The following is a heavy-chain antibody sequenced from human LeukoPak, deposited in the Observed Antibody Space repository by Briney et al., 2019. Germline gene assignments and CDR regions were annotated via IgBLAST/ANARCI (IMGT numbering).Heavy chain of an antibody. V-gene: IGHV1-2*02. CDR2: INPNSGGT. D-gene: IGHD3-9*01. J-gene: IGHJ4*02. CDR1: GYTFTGYY. Sequence: ASVTVSCKASGYTFTGYYMHWVRQAPGQGLEWMGWINPNSGGTNYAQKFQGRVTMTRDTSISTAYMELSRLRSDDTAVYYCARSYYDILTGYSPFDYWGQGTLVTVSS. CDR3: ARSYYDILTGYSPFDY.